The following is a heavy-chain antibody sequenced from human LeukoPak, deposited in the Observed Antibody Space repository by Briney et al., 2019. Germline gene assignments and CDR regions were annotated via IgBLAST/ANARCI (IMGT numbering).Heavy chain of an antibody. Sequence: PSETLSLTCTVSGGSVSSGSYYWSWIRQPPGKGLEWIGYIYYSGSTYYNPSLKSLVTISEDTSKNQFSLKLSSVTAADTAVYYCARDYYDSSGYSKFDYWGQGTLVTVSS. CDR2: IYYSGST. J-gene: IGHJ4*02. D-gene: IGHD3-22*01. CDR1: GGSVSSGSYY. CDR3: ARDYYDSSGYSKFDY. V-gene: IGHV4-61*01.